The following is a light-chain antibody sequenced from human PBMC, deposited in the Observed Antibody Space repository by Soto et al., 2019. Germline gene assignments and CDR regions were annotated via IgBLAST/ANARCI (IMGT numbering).Light chain of an antibody. V-gene: IGLV1-51*01. CDR3: GTWDSSRSGGV. Sequence: QSVLTQPPSVSAAPGQRVTISCSGTSSNIASNYVSWYQQFPGTAPRLLIYDDNKRPSGIPDRFSASKSGTSATLGITGLQSGDEADYYCGTWDSSRSGGVFGTGTKVTVL. CDR1: SSNIASNY. CDR2: DDN. J-gene: IGLJ1*01.